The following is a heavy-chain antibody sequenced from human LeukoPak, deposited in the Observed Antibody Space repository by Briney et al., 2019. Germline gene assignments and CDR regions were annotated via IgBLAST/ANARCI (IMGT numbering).Heavy chain of an antibody. CDR3: ARFACSGGSCYDSPLPGYYYYGMDV. D-gene: IGHD2-15*01. CDR1: GGSISSSRYS. CDR2: IYYSRST. J-gene: IGHJ6*02. V-gene: IGHV4-39*07. Sequence: PSETLSLTCTVSGGSISSSRYSWGWIRQPPGKGLEWIGRIYYSRSTYYNPSLKNRVTISVDTSKNQFSLKLSSVTAADTAVYYCARFACSGGSCYDSPLPGYYYYGMDVWGQGTTVTVSS.